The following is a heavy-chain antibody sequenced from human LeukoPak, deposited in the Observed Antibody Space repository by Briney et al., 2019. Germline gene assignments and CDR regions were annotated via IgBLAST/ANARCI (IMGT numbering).Heavy chain of an antibody. CDR1: GFTFGSYW. D-gene: IGHD3-22*01. Sequence: PGGSLRLSCAASGFTFGSYWMTWVRQAPGKGLEWVANIKQDGSEKYFVDSVKGRFTISRDNAKNSLYLQMNSLRAEDTAVYYCARSSAYYYDSSGYYPPRWFDPWGQGTLVTVSS. CDR2: IKQDGSEK. J-gene: IGHJ5*02. CDR3: ARSSAYYYDSSGYYPPRWFDP. V-gene: IGHV3-7*03.